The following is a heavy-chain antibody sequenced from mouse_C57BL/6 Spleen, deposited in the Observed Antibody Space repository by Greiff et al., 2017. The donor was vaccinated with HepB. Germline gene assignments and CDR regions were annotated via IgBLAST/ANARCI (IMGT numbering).Heavy chain of an antibody. CDR3: ASPMITTVVATGYFDY. CDR2: ILPNSGST. CDR1: GSTFTSYW. D-gene: IGHD1-1*01. Sequence: QVQLQQPGAELVKPGASVKLSCTASGSTFTSYWMHWVKQRPGQGLEWIGMILPNSGSTNYNETFKSKATLTVAKSSSTAYMQLGSLTTEDTAVNYCASPMITTVVATGYFDYGGQGTTRTVSS. V-gene: IGHV1-64*01. J-gene: IGHJ2*01.